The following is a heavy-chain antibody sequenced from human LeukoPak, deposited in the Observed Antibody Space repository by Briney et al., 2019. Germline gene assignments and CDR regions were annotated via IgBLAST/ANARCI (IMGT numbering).Heavy chain of an antibody. Sequence: ASVKVSCKASGYIFTGYYMHWVRQAPGQGLEWMGWINPNSGDTNYAQKFQGRVTMTRDTTISTAYMELSRLRSDDTAVYYCARFRYRLAKTYIHYWAGEPLVPVPS. CDR1: GYIFTGYY. J-gene: IGHJ4*02. CDR2: INPNSGDT. D-gene: IGHD3-16*01. V-gene: IGHV1-2*02. CDR3: ARFRYRLAKTYIHY.